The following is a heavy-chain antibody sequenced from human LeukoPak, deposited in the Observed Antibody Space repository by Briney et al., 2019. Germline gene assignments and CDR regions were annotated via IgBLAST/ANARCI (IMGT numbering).Heavy chain of an antibody. CDR3: AGNSGSYYDPGIYYYYMDV. V-gene: IGHV1-69*01. J-gene: IGHJ6*03. CDR1: GGTFSSYA. Sequence: SVKVSCKASGGTFSSYAISWVRQAPGQGLEWMGGIIPIFGTANYAQKFQGRVTVTADESTSTAYMELSSLRSEDTAVYYCAGNSGSYYDPGIYYYYMDVWGKGTTVTVSS. CDR2: IIPIFGTA. D-gene: IGHD1-26*01.